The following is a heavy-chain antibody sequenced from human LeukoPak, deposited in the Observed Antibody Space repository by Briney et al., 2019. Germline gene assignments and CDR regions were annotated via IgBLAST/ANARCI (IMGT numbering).Heavy chain of an antibody. CDR1: GIILSNYG. CDR3: AKRGVVIRVILVGFHKEAYYFDS. V-gene: IGHV3-23*01. CDR2: ISDSGGRT. D-gene: IGHD3-22*01. Sequence: PGGSLRLSCAVSGIILSNYGMSWVRQAPGKGLEWVAGISDSGGRTNYADSVKGRFTISRDNPKNTLYLQMNSLRAEDTAVYFCAKRGVVIRVILVGFHKEAYYFDSRGQGALVTVSS. J-gene: IGHJ4*02.